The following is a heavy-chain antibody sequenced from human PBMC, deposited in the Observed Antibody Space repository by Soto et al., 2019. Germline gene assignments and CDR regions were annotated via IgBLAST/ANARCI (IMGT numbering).Heavy chain of an antibody. CDR3: ARHVNERGSYGDVLDY. J-gene: IGHJ4*02. D-gene: IGHD4-17*01. CDR1: GYSFSNYW. CDR2: IDPDDSEI. Sequence: GESLKISCQTAGYSFSNYWIGWVRQMPGKGLVWVGIIDPDDSEIKYNPSFQGQVTISADRISSTAYLQWSSLKASDTAMYFCARHVNERGSYGDVLDYWGQGTLVTVSS. V-gene: IGHV5-51*01.